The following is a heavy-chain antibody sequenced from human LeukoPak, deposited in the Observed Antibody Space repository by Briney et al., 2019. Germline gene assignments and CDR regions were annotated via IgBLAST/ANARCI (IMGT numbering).Heavy chain of an antibody. CDR3: ARGHSSGYYPKY. D-gene: IGHD3-22*01. V-gene: IGHV3-21*05. CDR2: ISGSGSYI. J-gene: IGHJ4*02. Sequence: GGSLRLSCAASGFIYGNYDMNWVRQAPGKGLEWVSYISGSGSYIDYADSVKGRFTISRDNAENSLYLQMNSLRAEDTAVYYCARGHSSGYYPKYWGQGTLVTVSS. CDR1: GFIYGNYD.